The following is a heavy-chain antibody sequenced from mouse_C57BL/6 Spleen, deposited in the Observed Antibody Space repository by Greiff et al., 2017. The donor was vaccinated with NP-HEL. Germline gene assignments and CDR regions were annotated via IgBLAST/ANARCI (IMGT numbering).Heavy chain of an antibody. CDR1: GFSLTSYG. D-gene: IGHD3-3*01. J-gene: IGHJ4*01. Sequence: QVQLQESGPGLVAPSQSLSITCTVSGFSLTSYGVDWVRQSPGKGLEWLGVIWGVGSTNYNSALKSRLSIIKNNSRSQVFLKMNSLQTDDTAMYCCASRLARSDSAMDYWGQGTSVTVSS. CDR2: IWGVGST. CDR3: ASRLARSDSAMDY. V-gene: IGHV2-6*01.